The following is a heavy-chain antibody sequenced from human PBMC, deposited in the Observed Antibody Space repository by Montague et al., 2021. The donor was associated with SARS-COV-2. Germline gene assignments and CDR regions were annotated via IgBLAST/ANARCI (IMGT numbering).Heavy chain of an antibody. Sequence: SETLSLTCAVYGGSFSGYYWTRIRQSPGKGLEWIAEINHSGTTNYNFNPSLRSRVTISVDTSKSQFSLKLTSVTAADTGVYYCARWDPQTLTLIGLRGKSASRSSGPVSLVTVVS. V-gene: IGHV4-34*01. CDR3: ARWDPQTLTLIGLRGKSASRS. CDR1: GGSFSGYY. CDR2: INHSGTT. D-gene: IGHD4-23*01. J-gene: IGHJ5*02.